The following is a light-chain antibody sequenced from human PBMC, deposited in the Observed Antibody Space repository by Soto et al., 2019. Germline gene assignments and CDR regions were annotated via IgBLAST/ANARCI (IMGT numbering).Light chain of an antibody. Sequence: QLVLTQPPSVSGAPGQRVTISCTGSSSNIGAGYDVHWYQQLPGTAPKLLIYGNSNRPSGVPDRFSGSKSGTSASLAITGLQAEDEADYYCQAYDSGLSGSWVFGGGTKLTVL. CDR1: SSNIGAGYD. V-gene: IGLV1-40*01. CDR2: GNS. J-gene: IGLJ2*01. CDR3: QAYDSGLSGSWV.